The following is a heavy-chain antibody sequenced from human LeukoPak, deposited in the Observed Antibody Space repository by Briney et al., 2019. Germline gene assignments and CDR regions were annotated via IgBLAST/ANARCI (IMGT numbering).Heavy chain of an antibody. CDR2: ISAYNGNT. V-gene: IGHV1-18*01. CDR3: ATEGAYFYFDN. Sequence: ASVKVSCKASGYTFISYGISWVRQAPGQGLEWMGWISAYNGNTNYAQKLQDRVTMTTDTSTSTAYMELRRLRSDDTAVYYCATEGAYFYFDNWGQGILVTVSS. CDR1: GYTFISYG. D-gene: IGHD2-21*01. J-gene: IGHJ4*02.